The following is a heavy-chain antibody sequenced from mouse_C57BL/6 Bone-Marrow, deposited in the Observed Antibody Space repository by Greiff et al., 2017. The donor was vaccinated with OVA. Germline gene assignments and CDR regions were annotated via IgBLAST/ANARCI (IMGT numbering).Heavy chain of an antibody. CDR2: LYPSDSEN. J-gene: IGHJ3*01. CDR1: GYTFTSYW. V-gene: IGHV1-61*01. CDR3: ARGGNYDAY. D-gene: IGHD2-1*01. Sequence: QVQLQQPGAELVRPGSSVKLSCKASGYTFTSYWMDWVKQRPGQGLEWIGNLYPSDSENHYNQKFKDKATLTVDKSSSTAYMQLSSLTSEDSAVYYCARGGNYDAYWGQGTLVTVSA.